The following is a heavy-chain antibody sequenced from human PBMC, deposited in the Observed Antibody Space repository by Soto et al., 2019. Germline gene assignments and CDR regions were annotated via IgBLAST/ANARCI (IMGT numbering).Heavy chain of an antibody. CDR3: ARGAVAVAPGWFDP. CDR2: IYHSGST. Sequence: QLQLQESGSGLVKPSQTLSLTCAVSGGSISSGGYSWSWIRQPPGKGLEWIGYIYHSGSTYYNPSLKSRVTISVDMSKNQFSLKLSSVTAADTAVYYCARGAVAVAPGWFDPWGQGTLVNVSS. CDR1: GGSISSGGYS. V-gene: IGHV4-30-2*01. D-gene: IGHD6-19*01. J-gene: IGHJ5*02.